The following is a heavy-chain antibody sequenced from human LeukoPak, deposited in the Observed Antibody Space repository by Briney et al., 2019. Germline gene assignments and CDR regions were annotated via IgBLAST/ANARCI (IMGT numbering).Heavy chain of an antibody. CDR3: ASLVSLRTHNWFDP. CDR1: GYTFTSYA. V-gene: IGHV1-69*06. CDR2: IIPIFGTA. J-gene: IGHJ5*02. D-gene: IGHD4-17*01. Sequence: GASVKVSCKASGYTFTSYAISWVRQAPGQGLEWMGGIIPIFGTANYAQKFQGRVTITADKSTSTAYMELSSLRSEDTAVYYCASLVSLRTHNWFDPWGQGTLVTVSS.